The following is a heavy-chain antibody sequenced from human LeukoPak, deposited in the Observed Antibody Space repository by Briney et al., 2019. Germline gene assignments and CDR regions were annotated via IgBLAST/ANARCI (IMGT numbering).Heavy chain of an antibody. V-gene: IGHV4-61*02. J-gene: IGHJ6*03. CDR1: GGSISSGSYY. CDR3: ARVGYRIAAAGTSDYYYYYYMDV. D-gene: IGHD6-13*01. CDR2: IYTSGST. Sequence: PSETLSLTCSVSGGSISSGSYYWSWIRQPAGKGLEWIGRIYTSGSTNYNPSLKSRVTISVDTSKNQFSLKLSSVTAADTAVYHCARVGYRIAAAGTSDYYYYYYMDVWGKGTTVTISS.